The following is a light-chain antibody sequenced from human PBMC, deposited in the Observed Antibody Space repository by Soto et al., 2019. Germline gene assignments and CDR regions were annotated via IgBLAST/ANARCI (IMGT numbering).Light chain of an antibody. CDR3: QHYGFSLPIT. Sequence: EIVLTQSPGTLSLSPGERATLSCRASQTISSSYFAWYQQKPGQAPRLLIYDASRRATGIPDRFSGFSGSEYGTDFTLTISRLEPEDFAVYYCQHYGFSLPITFGQGTRLEIK. V-gene: IGKV3-20*01. CDR1: QTISSSY. J-gene: IGKJ5*01. CDR2: DAS.